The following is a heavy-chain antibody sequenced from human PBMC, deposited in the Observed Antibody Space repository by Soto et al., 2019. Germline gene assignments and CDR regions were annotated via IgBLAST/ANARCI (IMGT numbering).Heavy chain of an antibody. CDR2: ISSSSSYI. Sequence: GGSLXLSCAASGFTFSSYSMNWVRQAPGKGLEWVSSISSSSSYIYYADSVKGRFTISRDNAKNSLYLQMNSLRAEDTAVYYCARDSEYSGSFDYWGQGTLVTVSS. CDR1: GFTFSSYS. J-gene: IGHJ4*02. D-gene: IGHD5-12*01. V-gene: IGHV3-21*01. CDR3: ARDSEYSGSFDY.